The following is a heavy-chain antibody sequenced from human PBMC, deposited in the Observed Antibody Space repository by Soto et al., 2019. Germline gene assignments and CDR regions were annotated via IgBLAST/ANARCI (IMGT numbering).Heavy chain of an antibody. Sequence: PGESLKISCQGSGFGFDITWLAWLRQVPGKGLEWVGIIYPGDSDTRYSPSFEGRVTLSVDKSITTAYLQWTSLKESDTATYYCARLERYFDRTGYLNGWRQRTLVTVSS. CDR1: GFGFDITW. D-gene: IGHD2-15*01. V-gene: IGHV5-51*01. CDR3: ARLERYFDRTGYLNG. J-gene: IGHJ4*02. CDR2: IYPGDSDT.